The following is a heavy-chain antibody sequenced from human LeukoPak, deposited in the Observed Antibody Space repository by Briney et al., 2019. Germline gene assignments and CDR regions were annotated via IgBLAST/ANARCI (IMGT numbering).Heavy chain of an antibody. D-gene: IGHD5/OR15-5a*01. CDR2: IYYRGNS. J-gene: IGHJ6*02. Sequence: SSGTLSLTCTVSGYSISPYYWSWIRQPPGKGPEWIGYIYYRGNSKNNPSLKNRVTISLDTSKNQFSLRLSSVTAADTAVYYCARDLGPLSGDGMDVWGQGTTVIVSS. V-gene: IGHV4-59*12. CDR3: ARDLGPLSGDGMDV. CDR1: GYSISPYY.